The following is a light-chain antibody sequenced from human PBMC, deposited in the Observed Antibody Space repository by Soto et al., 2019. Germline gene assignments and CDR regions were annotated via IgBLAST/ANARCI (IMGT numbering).Light chain of an antibody. CDR2: AAS. V-gene: IGKV1-8*01. Sequence: AIRMTQSPSSLSASTGDRVTITCRASQGISSYLAWYQQKPGKAPKLLIYAASTLQSGVPSRFSGSGSGTDFTLTIRCLQSEDFATYYCQQYYSYPRWFGQGTKVDIK. CDR3: QQYYSYPRW. J-gene: IGKJ1*01. CDR1: QGISSY.